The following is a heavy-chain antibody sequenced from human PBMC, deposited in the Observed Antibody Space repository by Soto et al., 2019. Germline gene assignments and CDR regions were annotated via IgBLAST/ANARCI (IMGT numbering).Heavy chain of an antibody. CDR2: IWYDGSNK. J-gene: IGHJ6*02. Sequence: GGSLRLSCAASGFTFSSYGMHWVRQAPGKGLEWVAVIWYDGSNKYYADSVKGRFTISRDNSKNTLYLQMNSLRAEDTAVYYCARVEATRDYYYYYGMDVWGQGTTVTVSS. V-gene: IGHV3-33*01. CDR3: ARVEATRDYYYYYGMDV. CDR1: GFTFSSYG.